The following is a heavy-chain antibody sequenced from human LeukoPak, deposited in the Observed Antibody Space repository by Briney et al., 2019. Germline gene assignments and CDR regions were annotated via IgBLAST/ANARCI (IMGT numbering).Heavy chain of an antibody. CDR1: GDSISGYY. J-gene: IGHJ1*01. D-gene: IGHD4-17*01. CDR2: IYYSGST. Sequence: SETLSLTCTVSGDSISGYYWSWIRQPPGKGLEWIGYIYYSGSTNYNPSLKSRVTISVDTSKNQFSLKLSSVTAADTAVYYCAQTTVINPYFQHWGQGTLVTVSS. V-gene: IGHV4-59*08. CDR3: AQTTVINPYFQH.